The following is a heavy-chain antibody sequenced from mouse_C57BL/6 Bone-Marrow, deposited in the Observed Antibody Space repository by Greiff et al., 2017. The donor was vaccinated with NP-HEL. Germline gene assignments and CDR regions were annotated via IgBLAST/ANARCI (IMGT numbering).Heavy chain of an antibody. CDR3: ARWTAQDLYGYFDV. CDR1: GYAFSSSW. V-gene: IGHV1-82*01. J-gene: IGHJ1*03. CDR2: IYPGDGDT. D-gene: IGHD3-2*02. Sequence: VQLQQSGPELVKPGASVKISCKASGYAFSSSWMNWVKQRPGKGLEWIGRIYPGDGDTNYNGKFKGQATLTADKSSSTAYLQRSSLTSEDSAVYVCARWTAQDLYGYFDVWGTGTTVTVSS.